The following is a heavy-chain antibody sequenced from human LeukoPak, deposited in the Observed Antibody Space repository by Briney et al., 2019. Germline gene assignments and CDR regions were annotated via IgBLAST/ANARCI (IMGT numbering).Heavy chain of an antibody. Sequence: GRSLRLSCAASGFTFSSYAMHWVRQAPGKGLEYVSAISSNGGSTYYANSVKGRFTISRDNSKNTLYLQMGSLRAEDMAVYYCAREYGSGWYVGFDHWGQGTLVTVSS. CDR3: AREYGSGWYVGFDH. V-gene: IGHV3-64*01. J-gene: IGHJ4*02. CDR1: GFTFSSYA. CDR2: ISSNGGST. D-gene: IGHD6-19*01.